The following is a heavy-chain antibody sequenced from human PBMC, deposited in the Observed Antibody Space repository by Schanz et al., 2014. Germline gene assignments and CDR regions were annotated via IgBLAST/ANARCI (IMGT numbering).Heavy chain of an antibody. CDR3: ADTYCSGTSCYTGYYYMDV. J-gene: IGHJ6*03. Sequence: QVLLVQSGAEVKKPGSSVKVSCKASRSTFSSYTISWVRQARGQGLEWVGRFIPILDVGNYAQQFQGRVTFTADMSTNTAYMELSSLRYEDTAVYYCADTYCSGTSCYTGYYYMDVWGKGTTVNVSS. CDR1: RSTFSSYT. D-gene: IGHD2-2*02. CDR2: FIPILDVG. V-gene: IGHV1-69*02.